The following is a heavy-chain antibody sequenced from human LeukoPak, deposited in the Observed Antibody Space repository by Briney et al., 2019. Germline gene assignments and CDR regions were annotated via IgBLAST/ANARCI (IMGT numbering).Heavy chain of an antibody. CDR2: TNTSGGST. CDR1: GYTFTSYY. V-gene: IGHV1-46*01. Sequence: ASVKVSCKASGYTFTSYYMHWVRQAPGQGLEWMGITNTSGGSTSYEQKFQGRVTMTRDMSTSTVYMELSSLRSDDTAVYYCARGGYSSSWNFYYMDVWGKGTTVTISS. D-gene: IGHD6-13*01. CDR3: ARGGYSSSWNFYYMDV. J-gene: IGHJ6*03.